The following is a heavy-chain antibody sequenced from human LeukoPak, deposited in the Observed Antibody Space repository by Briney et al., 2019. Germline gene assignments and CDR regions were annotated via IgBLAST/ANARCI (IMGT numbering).Heavy chain of an antibody. CDR1: GFTFSSYA. CDR2: ISSSSSYI. Sequence: GGSLRLSCAASGFTFSSYAMSWVRQAPGKGLEWVSSISSSSSYIYYADSVEGRFTISRDNAKNSLYLQMNSLRAEDTAVYYCARALSVSDSSSSDAFDIWGQGTMVTVSS. D-gene: IGHD6-13*01. J-gene: IGHJ3*02. CDR3: ARALSVSDSSSSDAFDI. V-gene: IGHV3-21*01.